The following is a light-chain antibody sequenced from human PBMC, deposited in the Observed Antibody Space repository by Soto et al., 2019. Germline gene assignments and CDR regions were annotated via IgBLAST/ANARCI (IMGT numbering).Light chain of an antibody. J-gene: IGLJ2*01. Sequence: QSVLTQPASVSGSPGQSITLSCTGTSSDVGGSDYVSWYQRHPGKAPQLMIYEVSNRPSGVSNRFSGSKSGNTASLTISGLQAEDEADYYCSSYRTSTTPVVFGGGTKLTVL. CDR1: SSDVGGSDY. CDR2: EVS. CDR3: SSYRTSTTPVV. V-gene: IGLV2-14*01.